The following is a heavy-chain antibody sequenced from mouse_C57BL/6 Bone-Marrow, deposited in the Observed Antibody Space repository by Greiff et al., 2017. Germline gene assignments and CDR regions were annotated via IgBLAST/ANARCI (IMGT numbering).Heavy chain of an antibody. CDR2: IDPSDSET. D-gene: IGHD1-1*01. J-gene: IGHJ2*01. CDR3: ARRIYYYGSIYFDY. CDR1: GYTFTSYW. V-gene: IGHV1-52*01. Sequence: VQLQQPGAELVRPGSSVKLSCKASGYTFTSYWMHWVKQRPIQGLEWIGNIDPSDSETHYNQKFKDKATLTVDTSSSTAYMQLSSLTSEDSAVYYCARRIYYYGSIYFDYWGQGTTLTVSS.